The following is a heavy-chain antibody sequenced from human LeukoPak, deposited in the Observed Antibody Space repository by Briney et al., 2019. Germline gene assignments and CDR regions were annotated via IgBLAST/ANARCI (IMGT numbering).Heavy chain of an antibody. D-gene: IGHD2-8*02. Sequence: GGSLRLSCAASGFTFSSFAMSWVRQAPGKGLEWISAISGSGDSTYYADSVKGRFTISRDNSMNTLYLQMNSLRAEDTALYYCAKAMSWYYFDYWGQGTLVTVSS. CDR1: GFTFSSFA. J-gene: IGHJ4*02. CDR3: AKAMSWYYFDY. CDR2: ISGSGDST. V-gene: IGHV3-23*01.